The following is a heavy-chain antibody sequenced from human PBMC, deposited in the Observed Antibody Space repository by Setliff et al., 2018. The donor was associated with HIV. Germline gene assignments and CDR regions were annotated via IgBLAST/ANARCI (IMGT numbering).Heavy chain of an antibody. CDR2: INPSGGST. J-gene: IGHJ4*02. Sequence: ASVKVSCKTSGYAFTSYYMHWARRAPGQGLEWMGVINPSGGSTNYAQKFQGRVTMTGDTSTSTVYMDLSSLRSEDTAVYYCARDGGYSSPYYFHYWGQGTLVTVPQ. D-gene: IGHD5-18*01. V-gene: IGHV1-46*01. CDR1: GYAFTSYY. CDR3: ARDGGYSSPYYFHY.